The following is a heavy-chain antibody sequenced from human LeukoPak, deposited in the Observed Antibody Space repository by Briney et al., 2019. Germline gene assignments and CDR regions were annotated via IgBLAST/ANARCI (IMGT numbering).Heavy chain of an antibody. Sequence: SETLSLTCAVYGGSFSGYYWSWIRQPLGKGLEWIGEINHSENTDYNPSLKSRVTILVDTSKNQLSLKLSSVTAADTAVYYCARHLRWRTSFSPFDYWGQGTLVTVSS. J-gene: IGHJ4*02. CDR1: GGSFSGYY. V-gene: IGHV4-34*01. D-gene: IGHD3/OR15-3a*01. CDR2: INHSENT. CDR3: ARHLRWRTSFSPFDY.